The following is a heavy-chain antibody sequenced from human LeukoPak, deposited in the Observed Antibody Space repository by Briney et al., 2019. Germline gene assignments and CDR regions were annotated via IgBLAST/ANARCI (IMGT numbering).Heavy chain of an antibody. CDR1: GFTFDDYA. Sequence: GGSLRLSCAASGFTFDDYAMHWVRQAPGQGLEWVSGISWNSGSIGYADSVKGRFTISRDNAKNSLYLQMNGLRAEDTALYYCAKDSGASRDGYNDAFDIWGQGTMVTVSS. V-gene: IGHV3-9*01. CDR2: ISWNSGSI. J-gene: IGHJ3*02. CDR3: AKDSGASRDGYNDAFDI. D-gene: IGHD5-12*01.